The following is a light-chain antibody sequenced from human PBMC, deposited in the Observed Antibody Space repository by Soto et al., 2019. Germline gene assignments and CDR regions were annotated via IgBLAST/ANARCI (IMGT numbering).Light chain of an antibody. V-gene: IGLV8-61*01. CDR3: VLYMGSGINWV. CDR1: SGSVSTSYY. J-gene: IGLJ3*02. CDR2: STN. Sequence: QTVVTQEPSFSVSPGRTVTLTCGLSSGSVSTSYYPSWYQQTPGQAPRTLIYSTNTRSSGVSDRFSGSILGNKAALTITGAQADDESDYYCVLYMGSGINWVFGGGTKLTVL.